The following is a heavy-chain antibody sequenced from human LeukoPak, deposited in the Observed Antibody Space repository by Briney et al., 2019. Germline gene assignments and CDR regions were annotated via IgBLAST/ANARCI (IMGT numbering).Heavy chain of an antibody. J-gene: IGHJ4*02. CDR2: MNPNSGNT. D-gene: IGHD5-24*01. CDR3: ARRGRWLQFRPSDFDY. CDR1: GYTFTSYD. Sequence: GSVKVSCKASGYTFTSYDINWVRQATGQGLEWMGWMNPNSGNTGYAQKFQGRVTMTRNTSISTAYMELSSLRSEDTAVYYCARRGRWLQFRPSDFDYWGQGTLVTVSS. V-gene: IGHV1-8*01.